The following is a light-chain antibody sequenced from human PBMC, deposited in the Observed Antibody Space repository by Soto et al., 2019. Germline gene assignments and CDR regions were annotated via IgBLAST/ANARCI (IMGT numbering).Light chain of an antibody. CDR1: QSIDNY. CDR3: QQTYITPPEIT. CDR2: AAS. J-gene: IGKJ5*01. V-gene: IGKV1-39*01. Sequence: DIQMTQSPSSLSASVGDRVTITCRASQSIDNYLNWYQQKPGKAPKLLIYAASTLQTGVPSRFSGSGSGTEFTLAINSLQPDDFATYYCQQTYITPPEITFGQGTRLEIK.